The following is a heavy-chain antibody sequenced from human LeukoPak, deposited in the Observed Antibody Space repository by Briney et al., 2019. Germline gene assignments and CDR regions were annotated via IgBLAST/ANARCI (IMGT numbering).Heavy chain of an antibody. J-gene: IGHJ5*02. D-gene: IGHD6-19*01. V-gene: IGHV1-3*01. CDR1: GYTLTSYA. Sequence: ASVKVSCKASGYTLTSYAMHWVRQAPGQRLEWMGWINAGNGNTKYSQKFQGRVTITRDTSASTAYMELSSLRSEDTAVYYCARDLPIAVAGTWGQGTLVTVSS. CDR2: INAGNGNT. CDR3: ARDLPIAVAGT.